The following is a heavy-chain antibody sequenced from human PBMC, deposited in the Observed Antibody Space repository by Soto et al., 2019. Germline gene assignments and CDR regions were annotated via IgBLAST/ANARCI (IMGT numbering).Heavy chain of an antibody. J-gene: IGHJ6*02. CDR2: IIPISDIT. CDR1: RGTFRSYS. CDR3: ARPDEGGYSSNHHYYYALGV. V-gene: IGHV1-69*01. Sequence: QVQLVQSGAEVKKPGSSVKVSCKASRGTFRSYSISWVRQAPGPGLEWMGGIIPISDITNSAHKLQGRVTITADECTSTAYVELRSLGSDDTAVYYWARPDEGGYSSNHHYYYALGVWGQRTTVTV. D-gene: IGHD3-22*01.